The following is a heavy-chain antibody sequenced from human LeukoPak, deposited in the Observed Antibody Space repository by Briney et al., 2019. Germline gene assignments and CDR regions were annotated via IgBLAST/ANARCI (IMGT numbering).Heavy chain of an antibody. J-gene: IGHJ4*02. CDR3: ARDLSRGSGAFPDY. Sequence: GGSLRLSCADSGLTYADYGMSWVRQVPGKGLEWVSGINWYGDSTGYADSVKGRFTISRDNAKNSLYLQMNSLRAEDTAWYHCARDLSRGSGAFPDYWGQGSLVTVSS. CDR2: INWYGDST. V-gene: IGHV3-20*01. D-gene: IGHD3-10*01. CDR1: GLTYADYG.